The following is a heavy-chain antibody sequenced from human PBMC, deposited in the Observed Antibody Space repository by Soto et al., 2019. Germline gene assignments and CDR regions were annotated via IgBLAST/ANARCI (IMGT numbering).Heavy chain of an antibody. Sequence: SETLSLTCAVSCYSISSGYYWGWIRHPPGKGLEWIGSIYHSGSTYYNPSLKSRVTISVDTSKNQFSLKLSSVTAADTAVYYCARDYSSGWDDAFDIWGQGTMVTVSS. CDR2: IYHSGST. J-gene: IGHJ3*02. D-gene: IGHD6-19*01. CDR1: CYSISSGYY. CDR3: ARDYSSGWDDAFDI. V-gene: IGHV4-38-2*02.